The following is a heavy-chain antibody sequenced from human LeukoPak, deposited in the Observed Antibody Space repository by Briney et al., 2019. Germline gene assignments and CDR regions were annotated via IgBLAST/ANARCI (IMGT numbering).Heavy chain of an antibody. V-gene: IGHV4-59*01. CDR2: IYYSGST. D-gene: IGHD5-18*01. Sequence: SETLSLTCTVSGGSISSYYWSWIRQPPGKGLEWIGYIYYSGSTNYNPSHKSRVTISVDTSKNQFSLKLSSVTAADTAVYYCARDSGYSYGPVYYYYGMDVWGQGTTVTVSS. J-gene: IGHJ6*02. CDR1: GGSISSYY. CDR3: ARDSGYSYGPVYYYYGMDV.